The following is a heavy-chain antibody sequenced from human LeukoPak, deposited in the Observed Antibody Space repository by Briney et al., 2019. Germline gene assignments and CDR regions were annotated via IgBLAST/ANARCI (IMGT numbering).Heavy chain of an antibody. D-gene: IGHD3-10*01. CDR1: GFTFSSYA. CDR2: ISGSGGST. J-gene: IGHJ4*02. V-gene: IGHV3-23*01. CDR3: AKRRYYGSGSPLAFDY. Sequence: GGSLRLSCAASGFTFSSYAMSWVRQAPGKGLEWVSAISGSGGSTYYADSVKGRFTISRDNSKNTLYLQMNSLRAEDTAVYYCAKRRYYGSGSPLAFDYWGQGTLVTVSS.